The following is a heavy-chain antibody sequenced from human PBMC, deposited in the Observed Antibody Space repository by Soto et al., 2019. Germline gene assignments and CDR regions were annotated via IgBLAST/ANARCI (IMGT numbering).Heavy chain of an antibody. CDR2: IYHGGST. CDR3: ARGYSLDV. Sequence: SDTEPLTCTLRGYKVSRCCYWGWIRQPPGKGLEWIGSIYHGGSTYYNPSLKSRVTISVDTSKNQFSLKLSSVTAADTAVYYSARGYSLDVWGQGTTGTVSS. CDR1: GYKVSRCCY. J-gene: IGHJ6*02. V-gene: IGHV4-38-2*02.